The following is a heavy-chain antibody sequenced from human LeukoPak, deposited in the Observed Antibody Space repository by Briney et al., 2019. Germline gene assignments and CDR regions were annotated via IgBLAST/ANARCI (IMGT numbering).Heavy chain of an antibody. CDR2: INPNSGGT. J-gene: IGHJ4*02. V-gene: IGHV1-2*02. Sequence: ASVKVSCKASGYTFTSKYMHWVRQAPGQGLEWMGWINPNSGGTNYAQKFQGRVTMTRDTSISTAYMELSRLRSDDTAVCYCARGSCSGGSCSLDLDYWGQGTLVTVSS. CDR3: ARGSCSGGSCSLDLDY. D-gene: IGHD2-15*01. CDR1: GYTFTSKY.